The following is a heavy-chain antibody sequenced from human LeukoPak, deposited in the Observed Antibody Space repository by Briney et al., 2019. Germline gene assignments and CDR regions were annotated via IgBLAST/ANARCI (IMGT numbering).Heavy chain of an antibody. CDR2: IYHSGAT. J-gene: IGHJ4*02. CDR3: AREQLLSPRPYYFDY. D-gene: IGHD2-2*01. V-gene: IGHV4-38-2*02. CDR1: GYSISSNYY. Sequence: LXLTCAVGGYSISSNYYWGWIRLPPGRGLEWIGSIYHSGATYYSPSLKRRVTISGDTYKNKFSMKVNCVTAADTAVYYCAREQLLSPRPYYFDYWGQGTLVTVSS.